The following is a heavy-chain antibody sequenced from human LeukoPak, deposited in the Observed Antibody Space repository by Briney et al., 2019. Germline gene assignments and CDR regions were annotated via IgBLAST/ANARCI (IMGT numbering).Heavy chain of an antibody. D-gene: IGHD4-17*01. Sequence: GGSLRLSCAASGFTFSYYWMNWVRQAPGKGPGCVANIKQDGSEKYYVDSVKGRFTISRDNAKNSLYLQMNSLRVEDTAVYYCARDVDGDSFFDYWGQGTLVTVSS. CDR1: GFTFSYYW. J-gene: IGHJ4*02. CDR2: IKQDGSEK. CDR3: ARDVDGDSFFDY. V-gene: IGHV3-7*01.